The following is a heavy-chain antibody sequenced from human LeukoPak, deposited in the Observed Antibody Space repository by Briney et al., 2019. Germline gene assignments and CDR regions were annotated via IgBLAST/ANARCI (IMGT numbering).Heavy chain of an antibody. CDR1: GYTHTSYG. V-gene: IGHV1-18*01. J-gene: IGHJ4*02. D-gene: IGHD4-17*01. Sequence: ASVKVSCKASGYTHTSYGINWMRQAPGQGLEWMGWISTQSGNTNYAQKVQGRLTLTTDRSTNTAYMELRSLRSDDTAVYYCARGAYGDKWGQGTMVTVSS. CDR3: ARGAYGDK. CDR2: ISTQSGNT.